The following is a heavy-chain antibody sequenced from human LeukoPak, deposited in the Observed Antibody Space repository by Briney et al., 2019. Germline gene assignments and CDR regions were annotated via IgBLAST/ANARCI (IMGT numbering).Heavy chain of an antibody. D-gene: IGHD3-22*01. J-gene: IGHJ6*02. CDR3: AKVRYDSTGYYYTYFYYGMDV. Sequence: GGSLRLSCAGSGFTFSSFAMIWVRQAPGKGLEWVSGISGSGGDTYYADSVKGRFTVSRDNSKSTLYLQMTSLSVEDTAVYYCAKVRYDSTGYYYTYFYYGMDVWSQGTTVTVSS. CDR2: ISGSGGDT. V-gene: IGHV3-23*01. CDR1: GFTFSSFA.